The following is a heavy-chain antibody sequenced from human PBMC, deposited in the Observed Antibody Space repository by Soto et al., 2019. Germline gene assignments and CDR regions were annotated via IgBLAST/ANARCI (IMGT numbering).Heavy chain of an antibody. J-gene: IGHJ5*02. Sequence: KTSETLSLTCTVSGGSIIYYYWSWIRQPPGKGLEWLGYIYYSGSTKYNPSLKSRGSMSVDTSKSQFSLKLSSVTAADTAVYYCARGVVVPAARTGWFDPWGQGTLVTVSS. D-gene: IGHD2-2*01. V-gene: IGHV4-59*01. CDR2: IYYSGST. CDR3: ARGVVVPAARTGWFDP. CDR1: GGSIIYYY.